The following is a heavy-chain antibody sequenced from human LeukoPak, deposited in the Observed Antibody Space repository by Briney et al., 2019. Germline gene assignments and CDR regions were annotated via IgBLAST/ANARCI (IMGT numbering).Heavy chain of an antibody. J-gene: IGHJ4*02. V-gene: IGHV3-21*01. CDR3: ARENGDYYDSSALHYFDY. CDR1: GFTFSSYS. D-gene: IGHD3-22*01. CDR2: ISSSSSYI. Sequence: GGSLRLSCAASGFTFSSYSMNWVRQAPGKGLEWVSSISSSSSYIYYADSVKGRFTISRDNAKNSLYLQMNSLRAEDTAVYYCARENGDYYDSSALHYFDYWGQGTLVTVSS.